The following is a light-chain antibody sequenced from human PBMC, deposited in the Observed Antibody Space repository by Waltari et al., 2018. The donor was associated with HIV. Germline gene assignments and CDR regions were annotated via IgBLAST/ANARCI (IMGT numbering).Light chain of an antibody. J-gene: IGLJ1*01. CDR3: VAWDDSLSGYV. CDR2: RDY. Sequence: QSVLTQPPSASGTLGQRVTISCPGSSSNVGSKPVYWFQQVPGTAPKLLIYRDYQRLSVSPDRFSGSMSGASASLTISGLRSEDEADYYFVAWDDSLSGYVFGTGTKVSVL. CDR1: SSNVGSKP. V-gene: IGLV1-47*01.